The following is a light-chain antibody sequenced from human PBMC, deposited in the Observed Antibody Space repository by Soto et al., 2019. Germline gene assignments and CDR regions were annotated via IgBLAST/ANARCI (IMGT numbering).Light chain of an antibody. CDR3: AAWDGSLNGVV. CDR1: SSNIGSHT. J-gene: IGLJ2*01. CDR2: NTY. V-gene: IGLV1-44*01. Sequence: QSVLTQPPSASGTPGQRITISCSGSSSNIGSHTVNWYQQLPGTAPRLLIYNTYYHPSGVPDRFSGSKSGTSASLAISGLQSEDEDDYYCAAWDGSLNGVVFGRGTKLTVL.